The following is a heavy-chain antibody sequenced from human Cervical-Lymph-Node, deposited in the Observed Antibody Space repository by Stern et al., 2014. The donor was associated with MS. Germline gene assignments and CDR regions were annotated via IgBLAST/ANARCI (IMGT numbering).Heavy chain of an antibody. CDR3: ARWDRVMVRPNFYYYGMDV. Sequence: VQLVESGPGLVKPSETLSLTCTISGDSISSYYWNWIRQSPGKGLEWIGDIYYSGSTNYNHSLKSRVTISVDMSKNQFSLQLTSVTAADTAVYFCARWDRVMVRPNFYYYGMDVWGQGTTVIVSS. V-gene: IGHV4-59*01. CDR2: IYYSGST. CDR1: GDSISSYY. D-gene: IGHD5-18*01. J-gene: IGHJ6*02.